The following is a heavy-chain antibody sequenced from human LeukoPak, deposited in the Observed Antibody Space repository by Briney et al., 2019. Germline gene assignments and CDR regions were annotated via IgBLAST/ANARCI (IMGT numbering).Heavy chain of an antibody. D-gene: IGHD2-2*01. V-gene: IGHV3-74*01. J-gene: IGHJ6*02. CDR3: VRVEIGTYHGMDV. Sequence: GGSLRLSCAASGFTLSNYWMHWVRQAPGEGLVWVSRIKTDGTITNYADSVKGRFTISRDNAKNTLYLQMNSLRVEDTAVYYCVRVEIGTYHGMDVWGQGATVTVSS. CDR1: GFTLSNYW. CDR2: IKTDGTIT.